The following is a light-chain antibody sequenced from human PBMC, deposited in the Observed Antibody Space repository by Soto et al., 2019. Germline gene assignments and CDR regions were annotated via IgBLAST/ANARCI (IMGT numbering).Light chain of an antibody. CDR2: GAS. CDR1: QSVSSSY. CDR3: QQYGSSPQT. J-gene: IGKJ1*01. V-gene: IGKV3-20*01. Sequence: EIVLTQSPGTLSLSPGERATLSCRASQSVSSSYLAWYQQKPGQAPRLLIYGASSRATGIPDRLSGSGSGTDFTLTIRRLEPEDFEVYYCQQYGSSPQTFGQGTKVEIK.